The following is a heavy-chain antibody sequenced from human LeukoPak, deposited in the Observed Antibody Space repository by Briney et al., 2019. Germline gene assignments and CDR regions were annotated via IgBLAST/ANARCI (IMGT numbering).Heavy chain of an antibody. V-gene: IGHV1-18*01. CDR3: ARNIAAEGPGDY. CDR2: ISAYNGKT. CDR1: GYSFTSYG. D-gene: IGHD6-13*01. Sequence: GASVKVSCKASGYSFTSYGISWVRQAPGQGLEWMGWISAYNGKTNYAQRLQGRVTMTTDTSTNTAYMELRSLRSDDTAVYYCARNIAAEGPGDYWGQGTLVTVSS. J-gene: IGHJ4*02.